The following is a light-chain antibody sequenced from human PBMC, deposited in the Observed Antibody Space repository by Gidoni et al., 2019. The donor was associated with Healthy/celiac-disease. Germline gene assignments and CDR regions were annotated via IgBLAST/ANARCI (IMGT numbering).Light chain of an antibody. CDR3: QAWDSSTVV. CDR1: KLGDNY. Sequence: SYELPQPPSVSVSPGQTASITCSGDKLGDNYACWYQQKPGQSPVLVIYQDSKRPSGIPERFSGSHSGNTATLTISGTQAMDEADYYCQAWDSSTVVFGGGTKLTVL. CDR2: QDS. V-gene: IGLV3-1*01. J-gene: IGLJ2*01.